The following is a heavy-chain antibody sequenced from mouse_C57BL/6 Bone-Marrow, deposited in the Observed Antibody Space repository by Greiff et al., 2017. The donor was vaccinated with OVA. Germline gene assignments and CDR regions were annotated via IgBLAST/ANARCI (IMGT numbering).Heavy chain of an antibody. V-gene: IGHV6-3*01. CDR3: TWGYSNYDY. D-gene: IGHD2-5*01. CDR2: IRLKSDNYAT. Sequence: EVQLQQSGGGLVQPGGSMKLSCVASGFTFSNYWMNWVRQSPEKGLEWVAQIRLKSDNYATHYAESVKGRFTISRDDSKSSVYLQMNNLRAEDTGIYYCTWGYSNYDYWGQGTTLTVSS. CDR1: GFTFSNYW. J-gene: IGHJ2*01.